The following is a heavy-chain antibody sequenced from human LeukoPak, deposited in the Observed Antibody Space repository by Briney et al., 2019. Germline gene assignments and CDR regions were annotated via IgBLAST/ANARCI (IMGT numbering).Heavy chain of an antibody. J-gene: IGHJ4*02. Sequence: PGGSLRLSCAASGFTFSGSAMHWVRQASGKGLEWVGRIRSKANSYATAYAASVKGRFTISRDDSKNTAYLQMNSLKTEDTAVYYCTRLGYYDSSGYYTDYWGQGTLVTVSS. CDR3: TRLGYYDSSGYYTDY. CDR2: IRSKANSYAT. V-gene: IGHV3-73*01. D-gene: IGHD3-22*01. CDR1: GFTFSGSA.